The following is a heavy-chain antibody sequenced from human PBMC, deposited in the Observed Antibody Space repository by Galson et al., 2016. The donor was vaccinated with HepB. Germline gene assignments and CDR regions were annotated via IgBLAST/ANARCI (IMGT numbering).Heavy chain of an antibody. Sequence: SLRLSCAASGFTFSNFAMHWVRQAPGKGLEWVSVIRPDGSDENYAESVKGRFTISRDNSKNTVYLQMNSLRAEDTAVYFCARMGPELNVDYYFDYWGQGTLVTVSS. V-gene: IGHV3-30*14. CDR3: ARMGPELNVDYYFDY. CDR2: IRPDGSDE. D-gene: IGHD1-26*01. CDR1: GFTFSNFA. J-gene: IGHJ4*02.